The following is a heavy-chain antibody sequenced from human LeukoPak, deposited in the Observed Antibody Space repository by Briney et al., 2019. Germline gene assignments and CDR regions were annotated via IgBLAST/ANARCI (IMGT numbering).Heavy chain of an antibody. J-gene: IGHJ5*02. V-gene: IGHV4-34*01. CDR3: GRVEKYTSSGPTDP. D-gene: IGHD6-25*01. CDR2: INHSGST. Sequence: PSETLSLTCAVYGGSFSGYYWSWIRQPPGKGLEWIGEINHSGSTNYNPSLKSRVTISVDASKKQFSLNLSSVTAADTAVYYCGRVEKYTSSGPTDPWGQGTLVTVSS. CDR1: GGSFSGYY.